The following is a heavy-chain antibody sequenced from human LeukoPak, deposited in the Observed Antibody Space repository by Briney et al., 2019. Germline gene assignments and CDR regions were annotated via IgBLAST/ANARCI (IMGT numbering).Heavy chain of an antibody. CDR2: ISYDGSNK. D-gene: IGHD5-12*01. Sequence: PGGSLRLSCAASGFTFSSYAMHWVRQAPGKGLEWVAVISYDGSNKYYADSVKGRFTISRNNSKNTLYLQMNSLRAEDTAVYYCARDLSGYDEKFAFDIWGQGTMVTVSS. J-gene: IGHJ3*02. CDR3: ARDLSGYDEKFAFDI. CDR1: GFTFSSYA. V-gene: IGHV3-30*04.